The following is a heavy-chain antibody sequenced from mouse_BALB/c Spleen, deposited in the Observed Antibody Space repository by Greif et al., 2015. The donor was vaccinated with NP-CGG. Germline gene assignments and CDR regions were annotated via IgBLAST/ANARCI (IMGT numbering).Heavy chain of an antibody. CDR3: ARGFPYYAMDY. CDR2: IDPANGNT. CDR1: GFNIKDTY. J-gene: IGHJ4*01. Sequence: EVQGVESGAELVKPGASVKLSCTASGFNIKDTYMHWVKQRPEQGPEWIGRIDPANGNTKYDPKFQGKATITADTSSNTAYLQLSSLTSEDTAVYYCARGFPYYAMDYWGQGTSVTVSS. V-gene: IGHV14-3*02.